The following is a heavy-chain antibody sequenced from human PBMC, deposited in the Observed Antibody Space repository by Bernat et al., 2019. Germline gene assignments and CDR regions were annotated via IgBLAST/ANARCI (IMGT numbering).Heavy chain of an antibody. CDR3: ARELCYDILTGGDDSDAFDI. CDR1: GFTFSSYA. Sequence: QVQLVESGGGVVQPGRSLRLSCAASGFTFSSYAMHWVRQAPGKGLEWVAVISYDGSNKYYADSVKGRFTIFRDNSKNTLYLQMNSLRAEDTAVYYCARELCYDILTGGDDSDAFDIWGQGTMVNVSS. J-gene: IGHJ3*02. V-gene: IGHV3-30*01. D-gene: IGHD3-9*01. CDR2: ISYDGSNK.